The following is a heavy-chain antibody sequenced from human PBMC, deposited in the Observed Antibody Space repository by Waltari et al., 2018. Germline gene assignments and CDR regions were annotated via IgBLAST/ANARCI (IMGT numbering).Heavy chain of an antibody. J-gene: IGHJ5*02. Sequence: QVQLVESGGGVVPPGRSLRLSCAASGFFFKHYGMHWVRQATGKGLWWVAVVWFDGSKEFYADSVKGRFIISRDDSNNIVYLQMNALRAEDTAVYHCVRDVDTSSHLNRFDPWGQGTLVTVSS. CDR3: VRDVDTSSHLNRFDP. CDR1: GFFFKHYG. CDR2: VWFDGSKE. D-gene: IGHD3-22*01. V-gene: IGHV3-33*01.